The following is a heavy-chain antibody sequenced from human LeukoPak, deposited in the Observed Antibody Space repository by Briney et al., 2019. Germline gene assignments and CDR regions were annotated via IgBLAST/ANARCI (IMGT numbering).Heavy chain of an antibody. V-gene: IGHV1-18*01. J-gene: IGHJ6*02. CDR1: GYTFTSYG. CDR3: AYSYSVGGDYYYGMDV. Sequence: ASVKVSCKASGYTFTSYGISWVRQAPGRGLEWMGWISAYNGNTNYAQKLQGRVTMTTDTSTSTAYMELRSLRSDDTAVYYCAYSYSVGGDYYYGMDVWGQGTTVTVSS. D-gene: IGHD2-15*01. CDR2: ISAYNGNT.